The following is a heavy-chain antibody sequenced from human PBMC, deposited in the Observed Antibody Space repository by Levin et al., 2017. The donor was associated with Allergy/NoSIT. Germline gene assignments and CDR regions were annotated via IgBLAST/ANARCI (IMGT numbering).Heavy chain of an antibody. CDR3: ATGMITFGGAHPFDY. CDR1: GYTLTELS. D-gene: IGHD3-16*01. Sequence: GESLKISCKVSGYTLTELSMHWVRQAPGKGLEWMGGFDPEDGETIYAQKFQGRVTMTEDTSTDTAYMELSSLRSEDTAVYYCATGMITFGGAHPFDYWGQGTLVTVSS. V-gene: IGHV1-24*01. CDR2: FDPEDGET. J-gene: IGHJ4*02.